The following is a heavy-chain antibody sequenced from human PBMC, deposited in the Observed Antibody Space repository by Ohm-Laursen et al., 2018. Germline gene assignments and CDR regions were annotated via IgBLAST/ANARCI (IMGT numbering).Heavy chain of an antibody. Sequence: SLRLSCAASGFTLKSYSMNWVRQAPGKGLEWVSSISFSGSHIYYADSVKGRFTISRDNAKTTLYLQMNSLRAEDTAVYYCSRDAPNYKTISGVVTALGMDVWGQGTTVTVSS. CDR2: ISFSGSHI. CDR1: GFTLKSYS. J-gene: IGHJ6*02. CDR3: SRDAPNYKTISGVVTALGMDV. D-gene: IGHD3-3*01. V-gene: IGHV3-21*01.